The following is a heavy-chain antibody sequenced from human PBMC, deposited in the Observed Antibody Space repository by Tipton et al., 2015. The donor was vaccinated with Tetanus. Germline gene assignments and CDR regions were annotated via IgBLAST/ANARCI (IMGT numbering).Heavy chain of an antibody. CDR1: GFIFSSYG. D-gene: IGHD2-15*01. Sequence: SLRLSCAASGFIFSSYGIHCVRQAPGKGLEWVAVSWYDGTDTYYADAVKGRFTISRDNSKNTLYLQMNSLRAEDTAVYYCAREADCSGGSCFSGDFDNWGQGTQVTVSS. V-gene: IGHV3-33*01. CDR2: SWYDGTDT. J-gene: IGHJ4*02. CDR3: AREADCSGGSCFSGDFDN.